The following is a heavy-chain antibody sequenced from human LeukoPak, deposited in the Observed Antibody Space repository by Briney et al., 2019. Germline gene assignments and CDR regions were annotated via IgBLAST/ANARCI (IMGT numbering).Heavy chain of an antibody. CDR1: GGSFSGYY. D-gene: IGHD3-9*01. J-gene: IGHJ4*02. CDR3: ARVMRGYILTGYYHFDY. Sequence: KPSETLSLTCAVYGGSFSGYYWSWIRQPPGKGLEWIGEINHSGSTNYNPSLKSLVTISVDTSKNQFSLKLSSVTAADTAVYYCARVMRGYILTGYYHFDYWGQGTLVTVSS. CDR2: INHSGST. V-gene: IGHV4-34*01.